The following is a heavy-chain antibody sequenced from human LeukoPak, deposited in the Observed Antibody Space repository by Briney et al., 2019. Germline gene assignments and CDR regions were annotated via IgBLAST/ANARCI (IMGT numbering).Heavy chain of an antibody. J-gene: IGHJ4*02. CDR1: GGTFSSYA. Sequence: ASVKVSCKASGGTFSSYAISWVRQAPGQGLEWMGRIIPILGIANYAQKFQGRVTITADKSTSTAYMELSSLRSEDTAVYYCARAGVVAATGYFDYWGQGTLVTVSS. CDR3: ARAGVVAATGYFDY. D-gene: IGHD2-15*01. V-gene: IGHV1-69*04. CDR2: IIPILGIA.